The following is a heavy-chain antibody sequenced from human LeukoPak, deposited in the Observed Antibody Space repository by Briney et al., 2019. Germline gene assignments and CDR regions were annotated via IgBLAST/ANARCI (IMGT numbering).Heavy chain of an antibody. V-gene: IGHV4-39*07. CDR2: INHSGST. D-gene: IGHD6-13*01. Sequence: SETLSLTCTVSGGXISSGGYYWSWIRQPPGKGLEWIGEINHSGSTNYNPSLKSRVTISVDTSKNQFSLKLSSVTAADTAVYYCARGKGFAPYSSSWYLPFDYWAREPWSPSPQ. CDR3: ARGKGFAPYSSSWYLPFDY. J-gene: IGHJ4*02. CDR1: GGXISSGGYY.